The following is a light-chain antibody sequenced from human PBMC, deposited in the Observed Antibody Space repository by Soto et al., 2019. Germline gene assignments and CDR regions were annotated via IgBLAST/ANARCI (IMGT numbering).Light chain of an antibody. CDR1: NSDVGSYNR. CDR2: EVS. CDR3: NSYTTSSPYV. J-gene: IGLJ1*01. Sequence: TQPASVSGSPGQAITMACTGTNSDVGSYNRVSWYQHPPGTAPKLMIYEVSNRPSGVSNRFSGSKSGNTASLTISGLQAEDEADYYCNSYTTSSPYVLGTGTKVTV. V-gene: IGLV2-14*01.